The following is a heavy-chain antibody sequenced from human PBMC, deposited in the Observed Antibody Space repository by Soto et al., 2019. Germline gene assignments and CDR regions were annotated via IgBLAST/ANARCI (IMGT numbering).Heavy chain of an antibody. J-gene: IGHJ6*02. D-gene: IGHD4-4*01. Sequence: SVKVSCKASGGTFSSYAISWVRQAPGQGLEWMGGIIPIFGTANYAQKLQGRVTITADESTSTAYMELSSLRSEDTAVYYCARDSGSNYGFYYYYGMDVWGQGTTVTVSS. CDR2: IIPIFGTA. CDR1: GGTFSSYA. CDR3: ARDSGSNYGFYYYYGMDV. V-gene: IGHV1-69*13.